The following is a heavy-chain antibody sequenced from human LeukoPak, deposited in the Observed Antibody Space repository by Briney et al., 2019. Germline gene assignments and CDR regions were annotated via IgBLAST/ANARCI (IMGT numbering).Heavy chain of an antibody. J-gene: IGHJ4*02. CDR3: ARELRWYDYNPVFDY. Sequence: SETLSLTCAVYGGSFSGYYWSWIRQPPGKGLEWIGEINHSGSTNYNPSLKSRVTISVDTSKNQFSLKLSSVTAADTAVYYCARELRWYDYNPVFDYWGQGTLVTVSS. CDR1: GGSFSGYY. D-gene: IGHD4-11*01. CDR2: INHSGST. V-gene: IGHV4-34*01.